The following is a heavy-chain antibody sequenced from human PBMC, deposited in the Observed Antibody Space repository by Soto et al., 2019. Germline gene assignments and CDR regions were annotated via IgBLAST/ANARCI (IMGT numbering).Heavy chain of an antibody. CDR3: AKEGVIRGSAYYYMDV. D-gene: IGHD3-10*01. Sequence: GGSLRLSCAASGFYFDDYAMHWVRQAPGKGLEWVSGISWNSGSLGYGDSVKGRFTISRDNAKNSLYLQMNSLRAEDTALYYCAKEGVIRGSAYYYMDVWGKGTTVTVSS. CDR1: GFYFDDYA. V-gene: IGHV3-9*01. CDR2: ISWNSGSL. J-gene: IGHJ6*03.